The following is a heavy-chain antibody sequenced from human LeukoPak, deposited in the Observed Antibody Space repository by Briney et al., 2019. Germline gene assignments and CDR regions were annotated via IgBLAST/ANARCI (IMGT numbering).Heavy chain of an antibody. CDR3: ARCGPRYISDY. CDR2: IYYSGST. D-gene: IGHD1-1*01. J-gene: IGHJ4*02. Sequence: SETLSLTCTVSGGSISSYYWSWIRQPPGKGLEWIGCIYYSGSTNYNPSLKSRVTISVDTSKNQFSLKLSSVTAADTAVYYCARCGPRYISDYWGQGTLVTVSS. V-gene: IGHV4-59*01. CDR1: GGSISSYY.